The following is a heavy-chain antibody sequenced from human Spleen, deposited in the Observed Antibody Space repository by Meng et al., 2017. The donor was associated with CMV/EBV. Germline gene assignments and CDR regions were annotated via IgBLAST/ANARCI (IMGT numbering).Heavy chain of an antibody. J-gene: IGHJ2*01. CDR3: ARNDFSNFGWFFDL. D-gene: IGHD4-11*01. CDR2: IDYTGNT. V-gene: IGHV4-30-4*08. CDR1: GGAVTSAGYY. Sequence: SGGAVTSAGYYWSWIRQAPGKALEWIGYIDYTGNTDYNSYLESRVSISVDTSKNHFSLRLDSVTAADTAVYYCARNDFSNFGWFFDLWGRGTLVTVSS.